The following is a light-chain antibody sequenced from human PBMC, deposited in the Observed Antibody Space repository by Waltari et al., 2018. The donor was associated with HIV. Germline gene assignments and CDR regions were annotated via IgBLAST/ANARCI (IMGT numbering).Light chain of an antibody. CDR1: DIDIGNYNL. CDR3: LTYVSKTSTWQ. V-gene: IGLV2-23*02. J-gene: IGLJ3*02. CDR2: DVS. Sequence: QSALTQPASVSGNPGQSVTITCTGTDIDIGNYNLVSWFQQHPDKAPKLLIYDVSKRPSGVSSRVSGSKSGYFASLTISGLLTEDESSYYCLTYVSKTSTWQFGGGTYLTV.